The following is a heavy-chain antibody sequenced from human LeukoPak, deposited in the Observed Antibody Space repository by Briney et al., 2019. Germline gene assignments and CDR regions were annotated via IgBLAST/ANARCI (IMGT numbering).Heavy chain of an antibody. CDR2: MNPNNGNT. V-gene: IGHV1-18*01. CDR3: ARSHYDFWSGYPYYFDY. J-gene: IGHJ4*02. Sequence: GASVKVSCKASGYTFTSYDINWVRQATGQGLEWMGWMNPNNGNTNYAQKLQGRVTMTTDTSTSTAYMELRSLRSDDTAVYYCARSHYDFWSGYPYYFDYWGQGTLVTVSS. D-gene: IGHD3-3*01. CDR1: GYTFTSYD.